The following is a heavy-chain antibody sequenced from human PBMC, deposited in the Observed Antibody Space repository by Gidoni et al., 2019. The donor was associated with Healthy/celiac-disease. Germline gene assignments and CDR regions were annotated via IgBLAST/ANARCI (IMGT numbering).Heavy chain of an antibody. J-gene: IGHJ4*02. CDR1: GFTFSSYS. V-gene: IGHV3-48*04. CDR3: ARLWFGESIDY. Sequence: EVQLVESGGGLVQPGGSLRLSCAASGFTFSSYSMNWVRQAPGKGLEWVSYMSSSSSTIYYAASVKGRFTISRDNAKNSLYLQMNSLRAEDTAVYYCARLWFGESIDYWGQGTLVTVSS. CDR2: MSSSSSTI. D-gene: IGHD3-10*01.